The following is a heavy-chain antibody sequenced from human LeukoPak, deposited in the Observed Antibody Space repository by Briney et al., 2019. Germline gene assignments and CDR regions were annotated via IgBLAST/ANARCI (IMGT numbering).Heavy chain of an antibody. CDR3: ARDLSSSPDY. Sequence: SETLSLTCTVSGGSISSYYWSWIRQPPGKGLEWIGSIYHSGSTYYNPSLKSRVTISVDTSKNQFSLKLSSVTAADTAVYYCARDLSSSPDYWGQGTLVTVSS. J-gene: IGHJ4*02. CDR1: GGSISSYY. V-gene: IGHV4-38-2*02. D-gene: IGHD6-6*01. CDR2: IYHSGST.